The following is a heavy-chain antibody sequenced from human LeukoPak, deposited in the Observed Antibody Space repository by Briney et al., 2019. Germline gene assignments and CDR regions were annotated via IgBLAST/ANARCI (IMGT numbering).Heavy chain of an antibody. Sequence: GGSLRLSCGASGFTFSNYWMTWVRQAPGKGLEWVANIRQDGGEKYYVDSVKGRFTISRDNAKNSLYLQMSSLRAEDTAVYHCARGGSSGYYSQSKFDYWGQGTLVTVSS. CDR1: GFTFSNYW. D-gene: IGHD3-22*01. J-gene: IGHJ4*02. CDR3: ARGGSSGYYSQSKFDY. V-gene: IGHV3-7*01. CDR2: IRQDGGEK.